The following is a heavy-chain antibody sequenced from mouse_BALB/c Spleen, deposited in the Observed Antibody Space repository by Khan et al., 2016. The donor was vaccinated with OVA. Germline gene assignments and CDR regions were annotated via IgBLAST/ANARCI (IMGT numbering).Heavy chain of an antibody. Sequence: EVKLLESGPSLVKPSQTLSLTCSVTGDSITSGYWNWIRKFPGNKLEYMGYISYSGSTYYNPSLKSRISITRYTSKNQYYLQLNSVTTEDTATYYCARYDYDYDGAFAYWGQGTLVTVSA. J-gene: IGHJ3*01. V-gene: IGHV3-8*02. CDR2: ISYSGST. CDR3: ARYDYDYDGAFAY. D-gene: IGHD2-4*01. CDR1: GDSITSGY.